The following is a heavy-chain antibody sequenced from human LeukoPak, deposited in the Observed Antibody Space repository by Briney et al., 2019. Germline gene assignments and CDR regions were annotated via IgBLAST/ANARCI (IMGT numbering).Heavy chain of an antibody. D-gene: IGHD7-27*01. CDR1: GGSISSYY. J-gene: IGHJ4*02. CDR2: MYDSEST. V-gene: IGHV4-59*01. Sequence: SETLSLTCTVSGGSISSYYWNWIRQPPGKGLEWIGYMYDSESTNYNPSLKSRVTISADTSKNQFSLKLYSVTAADTAVYYCATRKLGNDYWGQGTLVTVSS. CDR3: ATRKLGNDY.